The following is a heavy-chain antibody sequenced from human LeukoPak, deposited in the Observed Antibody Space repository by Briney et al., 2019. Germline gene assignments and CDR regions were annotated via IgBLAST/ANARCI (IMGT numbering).Heavy chain of an antibody. Sequence: PSETLSLTCVVSGYSISSGYYWGWIRQPPGKGLEWIGTIYHRGSTYYSPSLKFRLTTSVDTSKNHFSLKLSSVTAADTAIYYCASESLTRNAFDIWGQGTMVTVSS. CDR2: IYHRGST. D-gene: IGHD3-9*01. J-gene: IGHJ3*02. CDR3: ASESLTRNAFDI. CDR1: GYSISSGYY. V-gene: IGHV4-38-2*01.